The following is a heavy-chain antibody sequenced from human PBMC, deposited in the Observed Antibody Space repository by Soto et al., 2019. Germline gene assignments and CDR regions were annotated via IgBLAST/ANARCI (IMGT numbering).Heavy chain of an antibody. V-gene: IGHV4-4*02. CDR3: ASQNPITFGGVTWSGYYFDY. J-gene: IGHJ4*02. CDR1: GGSISSSNW. Sequence: PSETLSLTCAVSGGSISSSNWWRWVRQPPGKGLDWIGEIYHSGSTNYNPSLKSRVTISVDKSKNQFSLKLSSVTAADTAVYYCASQNPITFGGVTWSGYYFDYWGQGTLVTVSS. CDR2: IYHSGST. D-gene: IGHD3-16*01.